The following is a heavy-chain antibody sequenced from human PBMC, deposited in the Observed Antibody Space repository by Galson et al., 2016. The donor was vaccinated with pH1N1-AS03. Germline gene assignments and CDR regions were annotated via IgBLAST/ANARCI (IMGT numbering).Heavy chain of an antibody. Sequence: SLRLSCAASGFNFTTYGMNMNWVRQAPGKGLEWISFISRSSLYISYADSVKGRFTISRDNAKNSLYLQIDSLRGEDTAVYYCARDAPGYGGYVEWGQGTLVTVSS. CDR2: ISRSSLYI. CDR1: GFNFTTYG. CDR3: ARDAPGYGGYVE. D-gene: IGHD5-12*01. J-gene: IGHJ4*02. V-gene: IGHV3-21*01.